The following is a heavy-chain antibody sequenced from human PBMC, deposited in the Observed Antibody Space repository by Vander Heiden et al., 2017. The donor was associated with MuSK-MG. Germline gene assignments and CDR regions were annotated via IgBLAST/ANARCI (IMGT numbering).Heavy chain of an antibody. Sequence: PFSSYAMSWVRQAPGKGLEWVSAISGSGGSTYYADSVKGRFTISRDNSKNTLYLQMNSLRAEDTAVYYCAKKPYYYDSFADYWGQGTLVTVSS. J-gene: IGHJ4*02. CDR1: PFSSYA. CDR3: AKKPYYYDSFADY. V-gene: IGHV3-23*01. D-gene: IGHD3-22*01. CDR2: ISGSGGST.